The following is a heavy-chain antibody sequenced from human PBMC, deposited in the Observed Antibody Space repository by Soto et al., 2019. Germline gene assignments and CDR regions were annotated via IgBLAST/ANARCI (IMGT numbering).Heavy chain of an antibody. V-gene: IGHV3-23*01. D-gene: IGHD3-22*01. CDR2: ISANTGKT. Sequence: PGGSLRLSCAASGFTFSSYAMSWVRQAPGKGLEWVSGISANTGKTYYADSVKGRFTISRDNFRYTLYLQMDSLRVEDTAVYYCAKRRQFYSDSSGYSPEDYWGKGTLVTVSS. J-gene: IGHJ4*02. CDR1: GFTFSSYA. CDR3: AKRRQFYSDSSGYSPEDY.